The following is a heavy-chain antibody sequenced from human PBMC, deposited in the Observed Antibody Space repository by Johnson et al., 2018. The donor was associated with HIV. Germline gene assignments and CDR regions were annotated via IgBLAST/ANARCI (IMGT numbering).Heavy chain of an antibody. CDR1: GFTFSNAW. D-gene: IGHD3-16*01. V-gene: IGHV3-15*01. CDR2: IKSKADGGTT. CDR3: WAQWTVITFGGPSAFDI. J-gene: IGHJ3*02. Sequence: VLLVESGGGLVKPGGSLRLSCAASGFTFSNAWMSWVRQGPGKGLEWVGRIKSKADGGTTDYAAPVKGRFSISRDDSRNTLHMQMNSLKSEDTAVYYCWAQWTVITFGGPSAFDIWGQGTVVTVSS.